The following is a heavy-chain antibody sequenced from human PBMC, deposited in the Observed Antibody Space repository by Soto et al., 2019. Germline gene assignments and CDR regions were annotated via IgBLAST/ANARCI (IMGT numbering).Heavy chain of an antibody. Sequence: SETLSLTCTVSGGSISSGGYYWSWIRQHPGKGLEWIGYIYYSGSTYYNPSLKSRVTISVDTSKNQFSLKLSSVTAADTAVYYCAREPYYYDSSGYPELGYFDYWGQGTLVTVSS. CDR1: GGSISSGGYY. J-gene: IGHJ4*02. CDR3: AREPYYYDSSGYPELGYFDY. V-gene: IGHV4-31*03. CDR2: IYYSGST. D-gene: IGHD3-22*01.